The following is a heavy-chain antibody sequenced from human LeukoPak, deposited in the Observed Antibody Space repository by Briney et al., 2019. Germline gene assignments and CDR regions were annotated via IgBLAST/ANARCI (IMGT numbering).Heavy chain of an antibody. CDR1: GGSISSGSYY. D-gene: IGHD3-22*01. CDR3: ARDARDYYDSSGYPDAFDI. V-gene: IGHV4-61*02. Sequence: KASETLSLTCTVSGGSISSGSYYWSWIRQPAGKGLEWIGRIYTSGSTNYNPSLKSRVTMSVDTSKNQFSLKLSSVTAADTAVYYCARDARDYYDSSGYPDAFDIWGQGTMVTVSS. J-gene: IGHJ3*02. CDR2: IYTSGST.